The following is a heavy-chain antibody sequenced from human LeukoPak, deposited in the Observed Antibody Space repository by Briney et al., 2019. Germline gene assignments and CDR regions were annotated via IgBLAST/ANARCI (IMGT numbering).Heavy chain of an antibody. D-gene: IGHD6-19*01. CDR3: AKPVSGGLAVTADWFHP. CDR2: INANSGTP. J-gene: IGHJ5*01. Sequence: GGSLRLSCAASGFAFSFYAMSWLRQPPGKGLEWVSTINANSGTPSYAASVRGRFTISRDNSKNTLYLQVNTLRADDTATYYCAKPVSGGLAVTADWFHPWGQGTLVVVSS. V-gene: IGHV3-23*01. CDR1: GFAFSFYA.